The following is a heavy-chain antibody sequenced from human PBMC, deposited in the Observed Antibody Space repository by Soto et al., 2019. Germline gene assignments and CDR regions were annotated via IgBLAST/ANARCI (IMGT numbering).Heavy chain of an antibody. Sequence: GSLRLSCAASGFTFSSYAMSWVRQAPGKGLEWVSAISGSGGSTYYADSVKGRFTISRDNSKNTLYLQMNSLRAEDTAVYYCAKSGYCTNGVCYWEYYYYYYMDVWGKGTTVTVSS. CDR1: GFTFSSYA. CDR2: ISGSGGST. J-gene: IGHJ6*03. CDR3: AKSGYCTNGVCYWEYYYYYYMDV. D-gene: IGHD2-8*01. V-gene: IGHV3-23*01.